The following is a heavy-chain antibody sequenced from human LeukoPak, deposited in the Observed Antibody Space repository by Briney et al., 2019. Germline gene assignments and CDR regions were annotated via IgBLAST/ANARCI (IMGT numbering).Heavy chain of an antibody. J-gene: IGHJ4*02. D-gene: IGHD5-18*01. CDR1: GFTVRNNY. CDR2: LYTGGET. CDR3: ARGFAPAYNFGVFDY. Sequence: GGALRLSCAAPGFTVRNNYMIWVRQAPGKGLELVPLLYTGGETNYADSVKGRFTISRDNSKNTVSLQMNSLRVEDTAVYYCARGFAPAYNFGVFDYWGQGTLVTVSS. V-gene: IGHV3-53*01.